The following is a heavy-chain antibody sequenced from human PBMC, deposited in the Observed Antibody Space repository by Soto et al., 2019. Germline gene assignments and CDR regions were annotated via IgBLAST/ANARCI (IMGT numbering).Heavy chain of an antibody. V-gene: IGHV4-39*01. CDR1: GGSISSSSYY. CDR2: IYYSGST. CDR3: ARLRRTRYSSGSYYFDY. D-gene: IGHD6-19*01. Sequence: SETLSLTCTVSGGSISSSSYYWGWIRQPPGKGLEWIGSIYYSGSTYYNPSLKSRVTISVDTSKNQFSLKLSSVTAADTAVYYCARLRRTRYSSGSYYFDYWGQGTLVTVSS. J-gene: IGHJ4*02.